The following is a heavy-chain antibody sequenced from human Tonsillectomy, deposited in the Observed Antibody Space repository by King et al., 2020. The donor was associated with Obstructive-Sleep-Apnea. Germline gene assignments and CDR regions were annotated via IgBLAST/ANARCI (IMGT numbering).Heavy chain of an antibody. CDR1: GYSISSGYY. Sequence: VQLQESGPGLVNPSETLSLTCTVSGYSISSGYYWGWIRQPPGKGLEWGGIIYHSGSTYYNPSLKSRVTISVYTSKNQFSLRLSSVTAADTAVYYCARDPLGQGNWGQGTLVTVSS. CDR3: ARDPLGQGN. J-gene: IGHJ4*02. V-gene: IGHV4-38-2*02. CDR2: IYHSGST.